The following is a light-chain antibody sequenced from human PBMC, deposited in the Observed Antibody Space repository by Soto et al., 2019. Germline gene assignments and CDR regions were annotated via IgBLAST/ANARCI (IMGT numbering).Light chain of an antibody. CDR3: QQYYNWPPYT. J-gene: IGKJ2*01. V-gene: IGKV3-15*01. CDR2: GAS. Sequence: EVVMTQSPATLSVSPGDRATLSCRASQSVDTNVAWYQQKPGQAPRLLVYGASTRATGIPDRFTGFGSGTDFTLTISGLQSDNFAVYYCQQYYNWPPYTFGQGTKVQIK. CDR1: QSVDTN.